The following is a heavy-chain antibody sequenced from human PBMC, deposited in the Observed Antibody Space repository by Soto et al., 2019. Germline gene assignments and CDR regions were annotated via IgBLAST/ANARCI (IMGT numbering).Heavy chain of an antibody. CDR3: AGDRRLRWYVFDY. V-gene: IGHV4-31*03. Sequence: QVQLQESGPGLVKPSQTLSLTCTVSGGSISSGGYYWSWIRQHPGKGLEWIGYIYYSGSTYYNPALQGRVTISVDTSKDQFPLKPRPVTAADTAVYYWAGDRRLRWYVFDYWGQGTLVPVSS. D-gene: IGHD4-17*01. CDR1: GGSISSGGYY. CDR2: IYYSGST. J-gene: IGHJ4*01.